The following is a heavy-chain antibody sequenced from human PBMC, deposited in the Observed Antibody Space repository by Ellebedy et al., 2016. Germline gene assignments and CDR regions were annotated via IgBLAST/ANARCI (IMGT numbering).Heavy chain of an antibody. CDR2: INPSGGST. D-gene: IGHD3-10*01. Sequence: ASVKVSCKASGYTFTSYYMHWVRQAPGQGLEWMGIINPSGGSTSYAQKFQGRVTMTRDTSTSTVYMELSSLRSEDTAVYYCARGGLLLWFGEFKSGSEYFGYWGQGTLVTVSS. CDR3: ARGGLLLWFGEFKSGSEYFGY. J-gene: IGHJ4*02. V-gene: IGHV1-46*01. CDR1: GYTFTSYY.